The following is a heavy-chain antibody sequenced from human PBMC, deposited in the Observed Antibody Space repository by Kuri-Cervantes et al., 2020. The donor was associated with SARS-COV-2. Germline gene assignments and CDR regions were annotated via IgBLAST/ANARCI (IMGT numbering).Heavy chain of an antibody. J-gene: IGHJ6*02. V-gene: IGHV3-48*03. Sequence: GESLKISCAASGFTFSSYEMNWVRQAPGKGLEWVSYISSSGSTIYYADSVKGRCTISRDNAKNSLYLQMNSLRDEDTAVYYCAREAPCRIVGAICYGMDVWGQGTTVTVSS. CDR3: AREAPCRIVGAICYGMDV. CDR1: GFTFSSYE. D-gene: IGHD1-26*01. CDR2: ISSSGSTI.